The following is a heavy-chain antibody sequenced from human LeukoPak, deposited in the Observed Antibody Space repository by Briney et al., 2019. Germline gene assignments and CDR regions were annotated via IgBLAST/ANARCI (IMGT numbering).Heavy chain of an antibody. CDR3: ARIMHESVLYWSDP. J-gene: IGHJ5*02. D-gene: IGHD3-16*01. CDR1: GYTFTTYG. CDR2: ISGYNGNT. V-gene: IGHV1-18*01. Sequence: ASVKVSCKASGYTFTTYGIGWVRQAPGQGLEWMGWISGYNGNTNYAQKFQGRVTMTTDTSTSTAYMELRSLRSDDTAVYYGARIMHESVLYWSDPWGQGTLVNVSS.